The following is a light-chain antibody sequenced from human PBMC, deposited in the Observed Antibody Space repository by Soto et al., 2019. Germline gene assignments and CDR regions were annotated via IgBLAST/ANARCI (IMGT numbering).Light chain of an antibody. CDR2: DAS. CDR1: QSVSSY. Sequence: EIVLTQSPATLSLSPGERATLSCRASQSVSSYLAWYQQKPGQAPRLLIYDASNRATGIPARFSGSGSRTDFTLTISSLEPEDSAVYYCQQRHMWPITFGQGTRLEIK. CDR3: QQRHMWPIT. J-gene: IGKJ5*01. V-gene: IGKV3-11*01.